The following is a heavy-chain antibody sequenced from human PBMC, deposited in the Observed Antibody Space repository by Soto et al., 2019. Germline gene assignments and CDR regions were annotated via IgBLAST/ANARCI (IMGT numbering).Heavy chain of an antibody. Sequence: QLQLQESGPGLVKPSETLSLTCTVSGGSISSSSYYWGWIRQPPGKGLEWIGSIYYSGSTYYNPSLKSRVTISVDTSKNQFSLKLSSVIAADTAVYYCARRRRYYFDYWGQGTLVTVSS. CDR3: ARRRRYYFDY. J-gene: IGHJ4*02. CDR1: GGSISSSSYY. V-gene: IGHV4-39*01. CDR2: IYYSGST. D-gene: IGHD4-17*01.